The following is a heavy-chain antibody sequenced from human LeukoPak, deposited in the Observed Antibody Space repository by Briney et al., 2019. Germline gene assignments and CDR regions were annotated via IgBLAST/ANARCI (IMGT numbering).Heavy chain of an antibody. J-gene: IGHJ5*02. V-gene: IGHV4-59*08. CDR3: ARRLGAGWFDP. CDR1: GGSISSYF. D-gene: IGHD3-16*01. Sequence: SETLSLTCTVSGGSISSYFWGWIRRPPGKGLEWIAYIHYSGSTNYNPSLKSRVTISVDTSKNQFSLRLSSVTAADTALYYCARRLGAGWFDPWGQGTLVTVSS. CDR2: IHYSGST.